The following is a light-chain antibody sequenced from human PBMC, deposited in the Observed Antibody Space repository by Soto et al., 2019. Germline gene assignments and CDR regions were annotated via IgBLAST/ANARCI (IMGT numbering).Light chain of an antibody. CDR2: GAS. V-gene: IGKV3D-15*02. CDR3: QQYGSSPRT. J-gene: IGKJ1*01. Sequence: EIVMTQSPATLSVSPGERATLSCRASQSVNIYLAWYQQKPGQAPRLLIFGASSRATGIPARFSGSGSGTEFNLTITRLEPEDSAVYYCQQYGSSPRTFGQGTKVDIK. CDR1: QSVNIY.